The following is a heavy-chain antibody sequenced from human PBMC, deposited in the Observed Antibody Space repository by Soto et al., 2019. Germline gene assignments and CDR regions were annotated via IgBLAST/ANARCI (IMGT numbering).Heavy chain of an antibody. V-gene: IGHV4-59*01. CDR1: GGSISSYY. J-gene: IGHJ5*02. Sequence: SETLSLTCTVSGGSISSYYWSWIRQPPGKGLEWIGYIYYSGSTNYNPSLKSRVTISVDTSKNQFSLKLSSVTAADTAVYYCERAIYAAMIVVTWFDPWGQGTLVNVSS. CDR3: ERAIYAAMIVVTWFDP. D-gene: IGHD3-22*01. CDR2: IYYSGST.